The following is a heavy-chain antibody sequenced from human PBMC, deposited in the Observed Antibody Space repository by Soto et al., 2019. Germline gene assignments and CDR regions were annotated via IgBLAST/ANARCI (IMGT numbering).Heavy chain of an antibody. CDR2: ISSSSSYI. J-gene: IGHJ5*02. Sequence: PGGSLRLSCAASGFTFSSYSMNWVRQAPGKGLEWVSSISSSSSYIYYADSVKGRFTISRDKAKNSLYLQMNSLRAEDTAVYYCARDRIVGADYVNWFDPWGQGTLVNVSS. V-gene: IGHV3-21*01. CDR1: GFTFSSYS. CDR3: ARDRIVGADYVNWFDP. D-gene: IGHD1-26*01.